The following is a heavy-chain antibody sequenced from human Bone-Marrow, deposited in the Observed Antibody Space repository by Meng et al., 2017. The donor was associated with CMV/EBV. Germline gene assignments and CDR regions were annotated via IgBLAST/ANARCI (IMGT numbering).Heavy chain of an antibody. J-gene: IGHJ6*02. Sequence: GGFLRLSCAASGFTFSTHNMNWVRQAPGKGLEWVSSISSSSAYIYYVDSVKGRFTISRDNAKNSLYLQMNSLRAEDTAVYYSARYSPVRSSSGDYYYGMDVWGQGTTVTVSS. CDR2: ISSSSAYI. CDR3: ARYSPVRSSSGDYYYGMDV. D-gene: IGHD6-13*01. CDR1: GFTFSTHN. V-gene: IGHV3-21*01.